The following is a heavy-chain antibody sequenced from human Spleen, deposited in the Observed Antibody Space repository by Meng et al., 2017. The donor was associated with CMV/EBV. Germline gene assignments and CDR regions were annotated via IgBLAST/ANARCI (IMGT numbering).Heavy chain of an antibody. V-gene: IGHV1-2*02. Sequence: ASVKVSCKASGYTFTGYYMHWVRQAPGQGLEWMGWINPNSGGTNYAQKFQGRVTMTTDTSTSSAYLDLRSLTSDDTAIYYCARGSDWFDPWGQGTLVTVSS. CDR2: INPNSGGT. CDR3: ARGSDWFDP. CDR1: GYTFTGYY. J-gene: IGHJ5*02.